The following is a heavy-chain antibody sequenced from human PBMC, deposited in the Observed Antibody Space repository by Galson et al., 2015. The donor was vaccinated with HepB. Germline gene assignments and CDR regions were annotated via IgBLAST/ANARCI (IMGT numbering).Heavy chain of an antibody. J-gene: IGHJ4*02. D-gene: IGHD3-9*01. CDR2: IKRRIDDGTA. V-gene: IGHV3-15*01. Sequence: LRLSCAASGVHFADASINWVRQLPGKGLEWIGRIKRRIDDGTAAHAAALKECFIISRDDSKDMSYLQMNGLRSEDTAVYYCTTQGPRDDIRTPEGIILTSLYIHWGPGTLVTVSS. CDR3: TTQGPRDDIRTPEGIILTSLYIH. CDR1: GVHFADAS.